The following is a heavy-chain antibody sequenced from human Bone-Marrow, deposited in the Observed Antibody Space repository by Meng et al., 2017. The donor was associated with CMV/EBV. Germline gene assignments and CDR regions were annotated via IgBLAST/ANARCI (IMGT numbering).Heavy chain of an antibody. CDR3: AKEAGPFDI. J-gene: IGHJ3*02. CDR2: IWYDGSKK. CDR1: GFTFSSYG. Sequence: GSPLKISCAASGFTFSSYGIHWVRQAPGKGLEWVALIWYDGSKKYYADSVQGRFAVSRDNSKNTLYLQMNSLRAEDTAVYYCAKEAGPFDIWGQGTLVTVSS. V-gene: IGHV3-33*06.